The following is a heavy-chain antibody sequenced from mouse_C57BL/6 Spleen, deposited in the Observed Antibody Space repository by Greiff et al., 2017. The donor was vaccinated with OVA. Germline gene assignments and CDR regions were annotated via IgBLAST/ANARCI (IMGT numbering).Heavy chain of an antibody. CDR3: ARSTELSYYFDY. Sequence: QVQLQQPGAELVRPGSSVKLSCKASGYTFTSYWMHWVKQRPIQGLEWIVNIDPSDSETHYNQKFKDKATLTVDKSSSTAYMQLSSLTSEDSAVYYCARSTELSYYFDYWGQGTTLTVSS. J-gene: IGHJ2*01. V-gene: IGHV1-52*01. D-gene: IGHD4-1*01. CDR2: IDPSDSET. CDR1: GYTFTSYW.